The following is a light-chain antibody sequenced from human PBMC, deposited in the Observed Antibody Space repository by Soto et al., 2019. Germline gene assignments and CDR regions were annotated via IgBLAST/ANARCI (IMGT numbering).Light chain of an antibody. V-gene: IGKV3-20*01. Sequence: LLLTQSPGTLSLSPGERATLSCRASQSIDKSFLAWYQQKPGQAPRLLIYGASTRDTGIPDRFSGSGSGTDFTLTINRLEPEDFALYYCQQYGTSLYTFGQGTKLEIK. J-gene: IGKJ2*01. CDR2: GAS. CDR1: QSIDKSF. CDR3: QQYGTSLYT.